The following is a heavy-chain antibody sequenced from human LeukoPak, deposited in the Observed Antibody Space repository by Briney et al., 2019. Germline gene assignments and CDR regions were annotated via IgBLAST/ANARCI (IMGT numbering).Heavy chain of an antibody. CDR1: GGSISSGGYY. Sequence: PSETLSLTCTVSGGSISSGGYYWSWIRQHPGKGLEWIGDIYHSGSTSYNPSLKSRVSISVDTSKNQFSLKLSSVTAADTAVYYCARDWGSGYYFDYWGQGTLVTVSS. CDR3: ARDWGSGYYFDY. J-gene: IGHJ4*02. D-gene: IGHD3-22*01. CDR2: IYHSGST. V-gene: IGHV4-31*03.